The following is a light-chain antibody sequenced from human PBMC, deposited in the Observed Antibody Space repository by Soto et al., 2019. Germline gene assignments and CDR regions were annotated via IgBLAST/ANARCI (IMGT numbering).Light chain of an antibody. Sequence: EVVLTESPATLSLSPGERSTLSCSSSQSVTDNYLAWYQQKPGQAPRLVISGASSRTSGIPDRFSASGSGTDFTLTISRLEPEDFAVYYCQQYSRAPLTFGQGTKVDIK. J-gene: IGKJ1*01. CDR1: QSVTDNY. CDR2: GAS. CDR3: QQYSRAPLT. V-gene: IGKV3-20*01.